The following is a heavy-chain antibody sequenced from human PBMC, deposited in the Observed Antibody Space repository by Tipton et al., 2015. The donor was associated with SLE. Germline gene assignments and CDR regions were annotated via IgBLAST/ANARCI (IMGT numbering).Heavy chain of an antibody. CDR1: GGSVSSGSYY. CDR2: IYYSGST. CDR3: ARDRRGGYGDSRGGAFDI. D-gene: IGHD4-17*01. V-gene: IGHV4-61*01. J-gene: IGHJ3*02. Sequence: TLSLTCTVSGGSVSSGSYYWNWIRQPPGKGLEWIGYIYYSGSTNYNPSLKSRVTISVDKSKNQFSLKLSSVTAADTAVYYCARDRRGGYGDSRGGAFDIWGQGTMVTVSS.